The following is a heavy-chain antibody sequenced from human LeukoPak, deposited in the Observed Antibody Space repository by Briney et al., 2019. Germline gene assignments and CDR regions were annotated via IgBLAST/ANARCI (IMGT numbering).Heavy chain of an antibody. Sequence: GGSLRLFCAVSGSIFSDYYMRWIRQATGRGLEWVSYISSSGSTIYYADSVKGRFTISRDNAKNSLYLQMNSLRAEDTAVYYCARNGGPLDYWGQGTLVTVSS. CDR2: ISSSGSTI. V-gene: IGHV3-11*04. CDR3: ARNGGPLDY. CDR1: GSIFSDYY. D-gene: IGHD7-27*01. J-gene: IGHJ4*02.